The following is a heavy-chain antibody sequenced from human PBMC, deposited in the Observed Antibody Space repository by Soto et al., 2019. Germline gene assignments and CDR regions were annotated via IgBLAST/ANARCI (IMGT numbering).Heavy chain of an antibody. D-gene: IGHD5-18*01. Sequence: GGSLRLSCAASGFTFSSYDMHWVRQATGKGLEWVSAIGTAGDTYYPGSVKGRFTISRENAKNSLYLQMNSLRAGDTAVYYCARGAPGYSYGPYFDYWGQGTLVTV. J-gene: IGHJ4*02. CDR1: GFTFSSYD. CDR2: IGTAGDT. CDR3: ARGAPGYSYGPYFDY. V-gene: IGHV3-13*01.